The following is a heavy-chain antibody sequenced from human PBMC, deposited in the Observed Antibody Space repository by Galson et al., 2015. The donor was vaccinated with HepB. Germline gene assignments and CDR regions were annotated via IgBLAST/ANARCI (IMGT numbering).Heavy chain of an antibody. Sequence: SLRLSCAASGFTFSSYWMHWVRQAPGKGLVWVSRINSDGSSTSYADSVKGRFTISRDNAKNTLYLQMNSLRAEDTAVYYCARGWELLHYYYGMDVWGQGTTVTVSS. D-gene: IGHD1-26*01. CDR2: INSDGSST. V-gene: IGHV3-74*01. J-gene: IGHJ6*02. CDR1: GFTFSSYW. CDR3: ARGWELLHYYYGMDV.